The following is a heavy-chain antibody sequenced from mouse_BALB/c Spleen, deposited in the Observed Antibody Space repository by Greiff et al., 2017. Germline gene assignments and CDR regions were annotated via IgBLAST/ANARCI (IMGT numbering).Heavy chain of an antibody. D-gene: IGHD1-1*01. CDR2: IWAGGST. J-gene: IGHJ4*01. CDR1: GFSLTSYG. V-gene: IGHV2-9*02. CDR3: ARDYYYGSKRAMDY. Sequence: VQLVESGPGLVAPSQSLSITCTVSGFSLTSYGVHWVRQPPGKGLEWLGVIWAGGSTNYNSALMSRLSISKDNSKSQVFLKMNSLQADDTAIYYCARDYYYGSKRAMDYWGQGTSVTVSS.